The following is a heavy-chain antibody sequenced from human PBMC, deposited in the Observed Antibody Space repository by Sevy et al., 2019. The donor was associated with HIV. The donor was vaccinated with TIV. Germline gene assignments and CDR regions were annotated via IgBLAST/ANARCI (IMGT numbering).Heavy chain of an antibody. V-gene: IGHV3-73*01. CDR1: GFTFSGSA. J-gene: IGHJ4*02. CDR2: IRSKANSYAT. Sequence: GGSQRLSCAASGFTFSGSAMHWVRQASGKGLEWVGRIRSKANSYATAYAASVKGRFTISRDDSKNTAYLQMNSLKTEDTAVYYCTTFPRYSSGWYYHYWGQGTLVTVSS. D-gene: IGHD6-19*01. CDR3: TTFPRYSSGWYYHY.